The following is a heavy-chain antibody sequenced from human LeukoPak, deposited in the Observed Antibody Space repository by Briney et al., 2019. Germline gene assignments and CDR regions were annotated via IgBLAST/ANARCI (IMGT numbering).Heavy chain of an antibody. Sequence: PSETLSLTCTVSGGSITTYSWNWIRQPPGKGLEWIGNISNSGSPAYNPSLKSRVTISVDTSKNRFSLKLSSVTAADTALYYCARDALDLDIVVVVAAVNWFDPWGQGTLVTVSS. D-gene: IGHD2-15*01. CDR3: ARDALDLDIVVVVAAVNWFDP. V-gene: IGHV4-59*01. CDR1: GGSITTYS. CDR2: ISNSGSP. J-gene: IGHJ5*02.